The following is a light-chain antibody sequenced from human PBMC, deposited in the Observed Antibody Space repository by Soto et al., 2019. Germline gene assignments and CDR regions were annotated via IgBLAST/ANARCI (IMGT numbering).Light chain of an antibody. CDR2: EVS. CDR3: SSYTGSSSSWV. CDR1: SSDVGAYKN. V-gene: IGLV2-14*01. J-gene: IGLJ3*02. Sequence: QSVLTQPASVSGSPGQSITISCTGTSSDVGAYKNVSWYQQHPGKAPKLMIFEVSSRPSGVSSRFSGSKSGNAASLTISGLQAEDEADYYCSSYTGSSSSWVFGGGTKLTV.